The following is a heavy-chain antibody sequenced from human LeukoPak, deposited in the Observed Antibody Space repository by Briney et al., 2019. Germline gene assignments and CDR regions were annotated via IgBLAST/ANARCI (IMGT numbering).Heavy chain of an antibody. V-gene: IGHV4-59*08. CDR3: ARLINPEPGIAVAGTRWFDP. J-gene: IGHJ5*02. CDR2: IYYSGST. D-gene: IGHD6-19*01. CDR1: GGSISSYY. Sequence: SETLSLTCTVSGGSISSYYWSWIRQPPGKGLEWIRYIYYSGSTNYNPSLKSRVTISVDTSKNQFSLKLSSVTAADTAVYYCARLINPEPGIAVAGTRWFDPWGQGTLVTVSS.